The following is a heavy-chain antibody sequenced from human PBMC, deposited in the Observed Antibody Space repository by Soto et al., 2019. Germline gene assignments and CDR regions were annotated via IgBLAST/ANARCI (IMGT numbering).Heavy chain of an antibody. CDR1: GFTFSSYG. J-gene: IGHJ4*02. Sequence: PRGSLRLSCAASGFTFSSYGMHGVRQAPGKGLEWVAVISYDGSNKYYADSVKGRFTISRDNSKNTLYLQMNSLRAEDTAVYYCAKESDYYDSSGYQYYFDYWGQGTLVTV. CDR3: AKESDYYDSSGYQYYFDY. V-gene: IGHV3-30*18. D-gene: IGHD3-22*01. CDR2: ISYDGSNK.